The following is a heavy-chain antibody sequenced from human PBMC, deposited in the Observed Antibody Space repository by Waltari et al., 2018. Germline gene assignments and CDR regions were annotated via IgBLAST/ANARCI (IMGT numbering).Heavy chain of an antibody. CDR1: GYTFTSYG. D-gene: IGHD6-13*01. Sequence: QVQLVQSGAEVKKPGASVKVSCKASGYTFTSYGISWVRQAPGQGLEWMGWIIPLFGKTNYAQKFQGRLTITADESTTIAYMDLSSLRFEDTAVYYCARGSYSSSWFNLKAFHIWGQGTMVTVSS. CDR2: IIPLFGKT. CDR3: ARGSYSSSWFNLKAFHI. V-gene: IGHV1-69*13. J-gene: IGHJ3*02.